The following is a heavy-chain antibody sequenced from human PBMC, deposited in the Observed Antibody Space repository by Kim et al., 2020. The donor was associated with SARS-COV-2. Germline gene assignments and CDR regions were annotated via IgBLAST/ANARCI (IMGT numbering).Heavy chain of an antibody. CDR3: ARSLSPGCSGGVCFEYFFDY. V-gene: IGHV3-7*01. Sequence: GGSLRLSCAASGFTFSSYGMSWVRQAPGKGLEWVANIKQDGSEKRYVESVKGRFTISRDNAKNSLYLQMNSLRAEDTAVYYCARSLSPGCSGGVCFEYFFDYWGQGTLVTVSS. CDR1: GFTFSSYG. CDR2: IKQDGSEK. J-gene: IGHJ4*02. D-gene: IGHD2-8*02.